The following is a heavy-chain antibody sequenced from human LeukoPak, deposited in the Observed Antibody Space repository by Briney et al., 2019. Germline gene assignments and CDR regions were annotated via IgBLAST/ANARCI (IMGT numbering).Heavy chain of an antibody. CDR3: AIPSYCGGDCYSDY. CDR1: GGSISSSSYY. J-gene: IGHJ4*02. CDR2: IYYSGST. V-gene: IGHV4-39*01. Sequence: PSETLSLTCTVSGGSISSSSYYWGWIRQPPGKGLEWIGGIYYSGSTYYNPSLKSRVTISVDTSKNQFSLKLSSVTAADTAVYYCAIPSYCGGDCYSDYWGQGTLVTVSS. D-gene: IGHD2-21*02.